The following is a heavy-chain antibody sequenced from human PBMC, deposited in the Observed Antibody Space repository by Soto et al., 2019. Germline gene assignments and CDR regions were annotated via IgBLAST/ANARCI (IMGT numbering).Heavy chain of an antibody. V-gene: IGHV3-23*01. Sequence: GGSLRLSCAASGFTFSSYGLNWVRQSPGKGLEWVSVISDSGTTYYADSVKGRFTISRDNSKNTLYLQMSSLRAEDTAVFYCAKERSSGWSFDYWGQGTLVTVSS. CDR3: AKERSSGWSFDY. CDR2: ISDSGTT. D-gene: IGHD6-19*01. CDR1: GFTFSSYG. J-gene: IGHJ4*02.